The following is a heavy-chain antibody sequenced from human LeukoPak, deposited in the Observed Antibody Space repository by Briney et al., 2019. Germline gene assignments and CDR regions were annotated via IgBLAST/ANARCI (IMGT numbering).Heavy chain of an antibody. Sequence: SETLSLTCTVSGGSISGSTYYWGWIRQSPGKGLEWIASVYNSGSTYYNPSLKSRLSISVDTSKNQFSLKLSSVTAADTAVYYCAKVSRVRGGGFDYWGQGTLVTVSS. D-gene: IGHD3-10*01. CDR2: VYNSGST. CDR1: GGSISGSTYY. CDR3: AKVSRVRGGGFDY. V-gene: IGHV4-39*01. J-gene: IGHJ4*02.